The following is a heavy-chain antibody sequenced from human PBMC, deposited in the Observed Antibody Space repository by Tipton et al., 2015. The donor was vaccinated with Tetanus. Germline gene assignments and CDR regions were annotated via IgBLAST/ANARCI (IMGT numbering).Heavy chain of an antibody. Sequence: TLFLTCTVSGGSISSSSYYWGWIRQPPGKGLEWIGSIYYSGSTYYNPSLKSRVTISVDTSKNQFSLKLSSVTAADTAVYYCARHRLTRDTVYGMDVWGQGTTVTVSS. CDR3: ARHRLTRDTVYGMDV. J-gene: IGHJ6*02. V-gene: IGHV4-39*01. CDR1: GGSISSSSYY. D-gene: IGHD5-18*01. CDR2: IYYSGST.